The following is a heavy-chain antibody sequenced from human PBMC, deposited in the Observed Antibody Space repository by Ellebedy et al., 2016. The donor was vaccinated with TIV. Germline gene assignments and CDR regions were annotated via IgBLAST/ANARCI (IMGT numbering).Heavy chain of an antibody. D-gene: IGHD1-20*01. CDR1: GGSITSYY. CDR2: FYSIGSV. V-gene: IGHV4-59*13. J-gene: IGHJ6*02. Sequence: MPGGSLRLSCTVSGGSITSYYWTWIRQSPGKGLEWIGFFYSIGSVNYNPSLKSLGTISDDPSKNQFYLKLSSVTAADTAVYYCARDGMYNWKTPNYFYYGMDVWGQGTSVTVSS. CDR3: ARDGMYNWKTPNYFYYGMDV.